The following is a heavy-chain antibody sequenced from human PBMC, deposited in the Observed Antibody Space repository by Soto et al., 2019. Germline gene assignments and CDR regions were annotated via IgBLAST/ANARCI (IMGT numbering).Heavy chain of an antibody. D-gene: IGHD2-2*01. CDR2: IIPIFGTA. V-gene: IGHV1-69*13. CDR1: GGTFSSYA. CDR3: AREERYCSSTSCYSYGMDV. J-gene: IGHJ6*02. Sequence: GASVKVSFKASGGTFSSYAISWVRQAPGQGLERMGGIIPIFGTANYAQKFQGRVTITADESTSTAYMELSSLRSEDTAVYYCAREERYCSSTSCYSYGMDVWGQGTTVTVSS.